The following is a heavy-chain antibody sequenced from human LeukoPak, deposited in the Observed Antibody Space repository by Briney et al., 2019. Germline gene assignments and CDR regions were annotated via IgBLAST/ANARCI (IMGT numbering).Heavy chain of an antibody. J-gene: IGHJ3*02. D-gene: IGHD4-17*01. CDR1: GFTFSSYS. CDR3: AKDSDGDYVRPSAFDI. CDR2: ISGSGGST. Sequence: GGSLRLSCAASGFTFSSYSMNWVRQAPGKGLEWVSAISGSGGSTYYADSVKGRFTISRDNSKNTLYLQMNSLRAEDTAVYYCAKDSDGDYVRPSAFDIWGQGTMVTVSS. V-gene: IGHV3-23*01.